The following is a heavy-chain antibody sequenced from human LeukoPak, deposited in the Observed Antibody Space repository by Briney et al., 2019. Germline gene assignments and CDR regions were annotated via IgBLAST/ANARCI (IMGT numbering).Heavy chain of an antibody. CDR1: GGSISSYY. D-gene: IGHD3-10*01. J-gene: IGHJ4*02. Sequence: SETLSLTCTVSGGSISSYYWSWIRQPPGKGLEWIGYIYYSGSTNYNPSLKSRVTISVDTSKNQFSLKLSSVTAADTAVYYCARHVESITMVRGEDYFDYWGQGTLVTVSS. CDR3: ARHVESITMVRGEDYFDY. V-gene: IGHV4-59*08. CDR2: IYYSGST.